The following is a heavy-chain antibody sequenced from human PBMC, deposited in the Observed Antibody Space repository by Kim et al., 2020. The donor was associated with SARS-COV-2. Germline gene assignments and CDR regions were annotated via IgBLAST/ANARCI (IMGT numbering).Heavy chain of an antibody. CDR2: IIPIFGTA. J-gene: IGHJ3*02. CDR3: ANLPRPRDAFDI. CDR1: GGTFSSYA. V-gene: IGHV1-69*13. Sequence: SVKVSCKASGGTFSSYAISWVRQAPGQGLEWMGGIIPIFGTANYAQKFQGRVTITADESTSTAYMELSSLRSEDTAVYYCANLPRPRDAFDIWGQGTMVTVSS.